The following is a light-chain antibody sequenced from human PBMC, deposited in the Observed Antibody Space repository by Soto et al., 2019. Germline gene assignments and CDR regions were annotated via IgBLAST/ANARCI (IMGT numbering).Light chain of an antibody. J-gene: IGLJ2*01. CDR1: SSNIGKNF. V-gene: IGLV1-51*01. CDR3: GTWDSSLSAVL. CDR2: DDD. Sequence: QSALTQPPSVSAAPGQKVTISCSGSSSNIGKNFVSWYQQLPGTAPKVLIYDDDKRPSVIPDRFSGSKSGTSATLGITGLQTGDEADYYCGTWDSSLSAVLFGGGTKLTVL.